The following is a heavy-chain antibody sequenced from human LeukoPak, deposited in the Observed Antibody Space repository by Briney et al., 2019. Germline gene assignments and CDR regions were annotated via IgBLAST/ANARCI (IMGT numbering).Heavy chain of an antibody. Sequence: PSETLSLTCTVSGGSISSSSYYWGWIRQPPGKGLEWIGSIYYSGSTYYNPSLKSRVTISVGTSKNQFSLKLSSVTAADTAVYYCARDIRLTQIFFPYGSGYYFDYWGQGTLVTVSS. V-gene: IGHV4-39*07. CDR3: ARDIRLTQIFFPYGSGYYFDY. CDR2: IYYSGST. J-gene: IGHJ4*02. D-gene: IGHD3-10*01. CDR1: GGSISSSSYY.